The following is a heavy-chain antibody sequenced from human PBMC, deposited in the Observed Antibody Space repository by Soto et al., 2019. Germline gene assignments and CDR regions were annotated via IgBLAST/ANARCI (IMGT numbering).Heavy chain of an antibody. J-gene: IGHJ4*02. V-gene: IGHV3-30-3*01. CDR3: ARDSIDSSGYRFDY. D-gene: IGHD3-22*01. Sequence: GGSLRLSCAASGFTFSSYAMHWVRQAPGKGLEWVAVISYDGSNKYYADSVKGRFTISRDNSKNTLYLQMNSLRAEDTAVYYCARDSIDSSGYRFDYWGQGTLVTVSS. CDR2: ISYDGSNK. CDR1: GFTFSSYA.